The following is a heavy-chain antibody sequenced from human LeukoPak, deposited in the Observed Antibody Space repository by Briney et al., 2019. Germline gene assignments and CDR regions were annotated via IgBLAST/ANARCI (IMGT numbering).Heavy chain of an antibody. J-gene: IGHJ4*02. CDR1: GYTLTELS. D-gene: IGHD2-21*02. V-gene: IGHV1-24*01. Sequence: ASVKVSCKVSGYTLTELSMHWVRQAPGKGLEWMGGFDPEDGETIYAQKFQGRVTVTEDTSTDTAYMELSSLRSEDTAVYYCATGNNGGGDAYFDYWGQGTLVTVSS. CDR3: ATGNNGGGDAYFDY. CDR2: FDPEDGET.